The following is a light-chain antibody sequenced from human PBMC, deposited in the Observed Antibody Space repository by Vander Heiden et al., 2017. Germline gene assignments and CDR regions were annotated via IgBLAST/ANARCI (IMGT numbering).Light chain of an antibody. CDR1: QGISSY. Sequence: RMTQSPSSFSASQGDRVTITARASQGISSYLALYQQKPGKAPKLLIYAASTLQSGVPSRFSGRGSGTDFTLTISCLQSEDFATYYCQQYYSYPVPSGPGTKVDIK. V-gene: IGKV1-8*01. CDR2: AAS. J-gene: IGKJ3*01. CDR3: QQYYSYPVP.